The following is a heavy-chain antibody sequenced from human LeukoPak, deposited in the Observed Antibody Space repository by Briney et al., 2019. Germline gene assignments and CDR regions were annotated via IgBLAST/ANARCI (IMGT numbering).Heavy chain of an antibody. CDR3: ARLGDTYDAFDI. CDR2: INHSGST. J-gene: IGHJ3*02. V-gene: IGHV4-34*01. CDR1: GGSFSGYY. Sequence: SEALSLTCAVYGGSFSGYYWSWIRQPPGKGLEWIGEINHSGSTNYNPSLKSRVTISVDTSKNQFSLKLSSVTAADTAVYYCARLGDTYDAFDIWGQGTMVTVSS. D-gene: IGHD5-18*01.